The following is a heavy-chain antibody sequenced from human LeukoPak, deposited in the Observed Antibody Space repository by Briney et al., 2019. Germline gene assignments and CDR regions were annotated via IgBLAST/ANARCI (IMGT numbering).Heavy chain of an antibody. D-gene: IGHD2-2*02. J-gene: IGHJ6*03. V-gene: IGHV4-4*07. CDR3: ARDSRTGGYCSSTSCYRGYYYYYYMDV. Sequence: PSETLSLTCTVSGGSISSYYWSWIRQPAGKGLEWIGRIYTSGSTNYNPSLKSRVTISVDTSKNQFSLKLSSVTAADTAVYYCARDSRTGGYCSSTSCYRGYYYYYYMDVWGKGTTATVSS. CDR2: IYTSGST. CDR1: GGSISSYY.